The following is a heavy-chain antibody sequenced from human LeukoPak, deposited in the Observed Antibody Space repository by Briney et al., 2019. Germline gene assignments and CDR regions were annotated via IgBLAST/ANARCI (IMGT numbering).Heavy chain of an antibody. D-gene: IGHD6-13*01. Sequence: PSETLSLTCTVSGGSISSYYWSWIRQPPGKGLEWIGYVYYSGSTNYNPSLKSRVTISVDTSKNQFTLKLSSVTAADTAVCYCARGRIAAAGTDSDAFDIWGQGTMVTVSS. CDR3: ARGRIAAAGTDSDAFDI. CDR1: GGSISSYY. CDR2: VYYSGST. V-gene: IGHV4-59*01. J-gene: IGHJ3*02.